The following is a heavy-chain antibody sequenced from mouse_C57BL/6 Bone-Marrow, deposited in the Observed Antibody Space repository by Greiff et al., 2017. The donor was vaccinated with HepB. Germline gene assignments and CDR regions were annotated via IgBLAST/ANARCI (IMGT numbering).Heavy chain of an antibody. Sequence: QVQLQQPGAELVRPGSSVKLSCKASGYTFTSYWMHWVKQRPIQGLEWIGNIDPSDSETHYNQKFEDKATLTVDKSSSTAYMQLSSLTSEDSAVYYCARKTYYGSSHYAMDYWGQGTSVTVSS. CDR2: IDPSDSET. V-gene: IGHV1-52*01. D-gene: IGHD1-1*01. J-gene: IGHJ4*01. CDR1: GYTFTSYW. CDR3: ARKTYYGSSHYAMDY.